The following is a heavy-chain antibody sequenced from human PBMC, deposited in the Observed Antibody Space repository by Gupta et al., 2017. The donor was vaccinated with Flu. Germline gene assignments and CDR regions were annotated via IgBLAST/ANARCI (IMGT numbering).Heavy chain of an antibody. J-gene: IGHJ4*02. CDR2: TYYRSKWYN. CDR3: ARALIAVALYYFDY. V-gene: IGHV6-1*01. Sequence: SPSRGLEWLGRTYYRSKWYNDYAVSVKSRITINPDTSKNQFSLQLNSVTPEDTAVYYCARALIAVALYYFDYWGQGTLVTVSS. D-gene: IGHD6-19*01.